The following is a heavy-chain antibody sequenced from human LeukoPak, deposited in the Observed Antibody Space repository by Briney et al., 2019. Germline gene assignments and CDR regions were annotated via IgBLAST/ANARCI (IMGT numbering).Heavy chain of an antibody. V-gene: IGHV3-9*01. D-gene: IGHD5-24*01. CDR3: AKGITGDGYNTFDY. CDR2: ISWNSGRI. CDR1: GFTFDDYA. Sequence: PGGSLRLSCAASGFTFDDYAMHWVRQAPGKGLEWVSGISWNSGRIGYADSVKGRFTISRDNAKNSLYLQMNSLRAEDTALYYCAKGITGDGYNTFDYWGQGTLVTVSS. J-gene: IGHJ4*02.